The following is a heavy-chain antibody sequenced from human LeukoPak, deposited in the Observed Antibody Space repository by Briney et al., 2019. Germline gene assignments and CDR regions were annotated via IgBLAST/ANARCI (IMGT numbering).Heavy chain of an antibody. D-gene: IGHD5-12*01. J-gene: IGHJ4*02. CDR2: ISGSGGST. Sequence: PGGSLRLSCAASGFTFSSYAMSWVRQAPGKGLEWVSAISGSGGSTYYADSVKGRFTISRDNSKNTLYRQMNSLRAEDTAVYYCAKDIVATIPGYYFDYWGQGTLVTVSS. V-gene: IGHV3-23*01. CDR3: AKDIVATIPGYYFDY. CDR1: GFTFSSYA.